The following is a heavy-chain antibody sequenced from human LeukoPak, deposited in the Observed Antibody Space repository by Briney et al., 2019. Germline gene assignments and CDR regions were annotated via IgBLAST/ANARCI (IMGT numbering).Heavy chain of an antibody. CDR1: GFTFSSYW. CDR2: IKQDGSDK. V-gene: IGHV3-7*01. Sequence: GGSLRLSCAASGFTFSSYWMTWVRQAPGEGPECVANIKQDGSDKNYVDSVKGRFTISRDNAKNSLYLQMNSLRTEDTAVYYCVREGRTLGYWGQGTLVTVSS. CDR3: VREGRTLGY. J-gene: IGHJ4*02.